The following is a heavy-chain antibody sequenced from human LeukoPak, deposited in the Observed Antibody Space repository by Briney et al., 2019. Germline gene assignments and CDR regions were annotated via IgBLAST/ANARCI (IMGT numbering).Heavy chain of an antibody. V-gene: IGHV4-30-4*01. CDR1: GGSISSGDYY. Sequence: SETLSLTCTVSGGSISSGDYYWSWIRQPPGKGLEWIGYIYYSGSTYYNPSLKSRVTISVDTSKNQFSLKLSSMTAADTAVYYCARGAGGFHWYFDLWGRGTLVTVSS. CDR3: ARGAGGFHWYFDL. CDR2: IYYSGST. J-gene: IGHJ2*01. D-gene: IGHD3-16*01.